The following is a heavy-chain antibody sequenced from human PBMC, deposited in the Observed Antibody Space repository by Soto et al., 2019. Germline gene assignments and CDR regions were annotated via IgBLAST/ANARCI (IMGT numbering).Heavy chain of an antibody. V-gene: IGHV1-69*02. Sequence: GASVKVSCKASGGTFSSYTISWVRQAPGQGLEWMGRIIPILGIANYAQKFQGRVTITADKSTSTAYMELSSLRSEDTAVYYCASHGGYSGYDLQRQEFFDYWGQGTLVTVSS. CDR1: GGTFSSYT. CDR2: IIPILGIA. J-gene: IGHJ4*02. D-gene: IGHD5-12*01. CDR3: ASHGGYSGYDLQRQEFFDY.